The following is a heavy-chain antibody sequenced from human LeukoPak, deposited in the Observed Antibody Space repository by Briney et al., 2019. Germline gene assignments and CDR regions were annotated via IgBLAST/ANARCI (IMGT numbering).Heavy chain of an antibody. CDR3: ARHPNSNWDY. CDR1: GFTFSSYA. J-gene: IGHJ4*02. Sequence: GGSLRLSCAASGFTFSSYAVHWVRQAPGKGLEWVAVISYDGSNKYFADSVKGRFTASRDNAQNSLYLQMNSLRVEDTAVYYCARHPNSNWDYWGQGTLVTVSS. CDR2: ISYDGSNK. V-gene: IGHV3-30*04. D-gene: IGHD6-13*01.